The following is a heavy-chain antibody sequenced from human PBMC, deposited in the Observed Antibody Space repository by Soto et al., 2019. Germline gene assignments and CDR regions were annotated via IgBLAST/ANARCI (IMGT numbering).Heavy chain of an antibody. D-gene: IGHD4-17*01. V-gene: IGHV4-59*01. J-gene: IGHJ4*02. CDR1: GGSINNYY. CDR2: IHYSGST. CDR3: ARQTPGTYGGYLDS. Sequence: PSETLSLTCTVSGGSINNYYWSWIRQPPGKGLEWIAYIHYSGSTKYNPSLQSRATISVNMSQNQFSLKLNSVTAADTAVYYCARQTPGTYGGYLDSWGQGTLVTVPQ.